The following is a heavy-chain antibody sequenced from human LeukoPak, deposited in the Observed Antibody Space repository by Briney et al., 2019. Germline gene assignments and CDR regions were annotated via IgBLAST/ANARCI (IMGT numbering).Heavy chain of an antibody. CDR2: ISSSSSYI. CDR3: ARNPKASGRHPLDY. J-gene: IGHJ4*02. D-gene: IGHD3-10*01. Sequence: GGSLRLSCAASGFTFSSYSMNWVRQAPGKGLEWVSSISSSSSYIYYADSVKGRFTISRDNAKNSQYLQMNSLRAEDTAVYYCARNPKASGRHPLDYWGQGTLVTVSS. CDR1: GFTFSSYS. V-gene: IGHV3-21*01.